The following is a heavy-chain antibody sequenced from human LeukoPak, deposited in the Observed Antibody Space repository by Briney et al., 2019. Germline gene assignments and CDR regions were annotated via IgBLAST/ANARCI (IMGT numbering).Heavy chain of an antibody. CDR1: KFTFSTFA. V-gene: IGHV3-30-3*02. Sequence: PGRSLRLSCAASKFTFSTFAMHWVRQAPGKGLEWVALTSNDGSSKYYADSVKGRFTISRDNSRNTLYLQMNSLRAEDTAVYYCAKPYCSGGSCSFDYWGQGTLVTVSS. CDR3: AKPYCSGGSCSFDY. D-gene: IGHD2-15*01. CDR2: TSNDGSSK. J-gene: IGHJ4*02.